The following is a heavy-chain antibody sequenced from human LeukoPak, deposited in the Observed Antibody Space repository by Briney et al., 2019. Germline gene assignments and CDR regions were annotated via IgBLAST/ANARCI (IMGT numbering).Heavy chain of an antibody. CDR3: AKSHPPTVTTEEGEYLQH. V-gene: IGHV3-30*18. CDR2: ISFDGSNQ. J-gene: IGHJ1*01. D-gene: IGHD4-17*01. CDR1: GFIVSSNY. Sequence: GGSLRLSCAVSGFIVSSNYMTWVRQAPGKGLEWVAVISFDGSNQYYADSVKGRFTIYRDNFKNTVYLQMNSLRAEETAVYYCAKSHPPTVTTEEGEYLQHWGQGTLVTVSS.